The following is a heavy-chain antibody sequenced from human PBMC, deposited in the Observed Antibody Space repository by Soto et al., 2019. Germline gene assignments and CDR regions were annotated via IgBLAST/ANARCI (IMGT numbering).Heavy chain of an antibody. J-gene: IGHJ4*02. D-gene: IGHD3-10*01. CDR1: GGPLSRGHW. Sequence: SESLSLTSSRCGGPLSRGHWAIRFRQPPRTGLEWIGEIHHSGSTSYNPSLKSRITMSVDTSKNQFYLKLSSVTAADTAVYYCARSVTMVRGVIINFDSWGQGTLVT. CDR2: IHHSGST. CDR3: ARSVTMVRGVIINFDS. V-gene: IGHV4-4*02.